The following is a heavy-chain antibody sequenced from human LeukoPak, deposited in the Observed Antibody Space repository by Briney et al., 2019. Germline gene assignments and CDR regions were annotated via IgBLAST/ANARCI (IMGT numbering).Heavy chain of an antibody. Sequence: PGGSPRLSCAASGFTFSSYGMNWVRQTPGKGLEWVSDISSSGGSTSYADSVKGRFTISRDNSKNTLYLQMNSLRAEDTAVYYCAKRPLGYCSGDSCYFDYWGQGTQVTVSS. CDR3: AKRPLGYCSGDSCYFDY. V-gene: IGHV3-23*01. J-gene: IGHJ4*02. CDR1: GFTFSSYG. CDR2: ISSSGGST. D-gene: IGHD2-15*01.